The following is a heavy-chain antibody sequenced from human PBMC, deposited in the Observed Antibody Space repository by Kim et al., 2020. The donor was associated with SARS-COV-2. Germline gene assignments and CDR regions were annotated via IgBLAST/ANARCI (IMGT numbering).Heavy chain of an antibody. D-gene: IGHD6-13*01. Sequence: SETLSLTCAVYGGSFSGYYWSWIRQPPGKGLEWIGEINHSGSTNYNPSLKSRVTISVDTSKNQFSLKLSSVTAADTAVYYCARDSSSWYSRNWFDPWGQGTLVTVSS. V-gene: IGHV4-34*01. J-gene: IGHJ5*02. CDR1: GGSFSGYY. CDR3: ARDSSSWYSRNWFDP. CDR2: INHSGST.